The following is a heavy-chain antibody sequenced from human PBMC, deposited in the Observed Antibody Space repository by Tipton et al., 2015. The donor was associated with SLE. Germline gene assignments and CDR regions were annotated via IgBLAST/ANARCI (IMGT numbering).Heavy chain of an antibody. V-gene: IGHV4-34*01. Sequence: LRLSCAVYGGSFSDYYWTWIRQPPGKGLEWIGEINHRGSTNYNPSLKSRVSISEDTSQNQFSLKLSSVTAADTAVYYCARQGLWALDIWGQGTMVTVSS. J-gene: IGHJ3*02. CDR1: GGSFSDYY. CDR2: INHRGST. CDR3: ARQGLWALDI. D-gene: IGHD2/OR15-2a*01.